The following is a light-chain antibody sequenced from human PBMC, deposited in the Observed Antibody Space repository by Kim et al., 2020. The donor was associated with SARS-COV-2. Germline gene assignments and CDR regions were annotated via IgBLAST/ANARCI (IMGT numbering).Light chain of an antibody. CDR2: DAS. CDR1: QDIGNH. V-gene: IGKV1-33*01. J-gene: IGKJ2*01. Sequence: DIQMTQSPSSLSASVGDRVTITCQASQDIGNHLNWYQQKPGKAPRLLIYDASNLETGVPSRFSGSGSGTDFTFTISNLQPEDITTYYCQQYNDLRYTFGQGTKLEI. CDR3: QQYNDLRYT.